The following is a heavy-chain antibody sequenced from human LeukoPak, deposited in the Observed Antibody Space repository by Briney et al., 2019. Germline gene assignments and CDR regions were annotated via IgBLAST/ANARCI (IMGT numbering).Heavy chain of an antibody. J-gene: IGHJ6*03. CDR3: ARAWQSYYYYYYYMDV. D-gene: IGHD6-19*01. CDR2: IIPIFGTA. V-gene: IGHV1-69*05. Sequence: SVKVSCKASGGSFSSYAISWVRQAPGQGLEWMGGIIPIFGTANYAQKFQGRVTITTDESTSTAYMELSSLRSEDTAVYYCARAWQSYYYYYYYMDVWGKGTTVTVSS. CDR1: GGSFSSYA.